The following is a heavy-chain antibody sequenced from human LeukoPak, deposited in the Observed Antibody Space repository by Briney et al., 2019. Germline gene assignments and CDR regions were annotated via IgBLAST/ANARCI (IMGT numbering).Heavy chain of an antibody. CDR1: GGSISSSSYY. CDR3: ARDLYCSSTSCYGSWFDP. J-gene: IGHJ5*02. D-gene: IGHD2-2*01. V-gene: IGHV4-39*07. CDR2: IYYSGST. Sequence: SETLSLTCTVSGGSISSSSYYWGWIRQPPGKGLEWIGSIYYSGSTYYNPSLKSRVTISVDTSKNQFSLKLSSVTAADTAVYYCARDLYCSSTSCYGSWFDPWGQGTLVTVSS.